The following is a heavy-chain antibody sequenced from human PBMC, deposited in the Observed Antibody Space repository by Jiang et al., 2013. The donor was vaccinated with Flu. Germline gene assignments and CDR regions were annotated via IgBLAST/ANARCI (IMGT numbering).Heavy chain of an antibody. J-gene: IGHJ4*02. CDR2: ISYDGSNK. D-gene: IGHD3-22*01. CDR1: GFTFSSYG. V-gene: IGHV3-30*18. CDR3: AKDRIKHYYDSSGYYGPFGQADY. Sequence: VQPGRSLRLSCAASGFTFSSYGMHWVRQAPGKGLEWVAVISYDGSNKYYADSVKGRFTISRDNSKNTLYLQMNSLRAEDTAVYYCAKDRIKHYYDSSGYYGPFGQADYWGQGTLVTVSS.